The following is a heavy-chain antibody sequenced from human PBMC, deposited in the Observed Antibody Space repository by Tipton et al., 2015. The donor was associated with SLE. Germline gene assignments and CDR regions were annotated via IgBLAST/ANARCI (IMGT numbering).Heavy chain of an antibody. Sequence: SLRLSCTASGFTFGDYAMSWVRQAPGKGLEWVSAISGSGGSTYYADSVKGRFTISRDNSKNTLYLQMNSLRAEDTAVYYCAKDGTVTDHDAFDIWGQGTMVTVSS. CDR3: AKDGTVTDHDAFDI. J-gene: IGHJ3*02. V-gene: IGHV3-23*01. CDR1: GFTFGDYA. D-gene: IGHD4-17*01. CDR2: ISGSGGST.